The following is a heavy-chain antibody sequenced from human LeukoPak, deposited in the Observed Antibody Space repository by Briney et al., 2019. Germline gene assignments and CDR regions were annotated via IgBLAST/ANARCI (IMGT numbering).Heavy chain of an antibody. D-gene: IGHD3-22*01. CDR2: IYYSGST. Sequence: SETLSLTCTVSGGSISSYYWSWIRQPPGKGLEWIGYIYYSGSTNYNPSLKSRVTISVDTSKNQFSLKLSSVTAADTAVYYCARWYYDSSGYRYFDYWGQGSLVTVSS. J-gene: IGHJ4*02. CDR3: ARWYYDSSGYRYFDY. V-gene: IGHV4-59*01. CDR1: GGSISSYY.